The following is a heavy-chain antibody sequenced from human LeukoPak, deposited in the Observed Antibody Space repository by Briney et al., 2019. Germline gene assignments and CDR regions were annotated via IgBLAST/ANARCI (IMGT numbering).Heavy chain of an antibody. D-gene: IGHD1-1*01. CDR1: GGTFSSYA. J-gene: IGHJ6*02. V-gene: IGHV1-69*13. CDR3: AREDWNPPYYYYGMGV. Sequence: SVKVSCKASGGTFSSYAISWVRQAPGQGLEWMGGIIPIFGTANYAQKFQGRVTITADESTSTAYMELSSLRSEDTAVYYCAREDWNPPYYYYGMGVWGQGTMVTVSS. CDR2: IIPIFGTA.